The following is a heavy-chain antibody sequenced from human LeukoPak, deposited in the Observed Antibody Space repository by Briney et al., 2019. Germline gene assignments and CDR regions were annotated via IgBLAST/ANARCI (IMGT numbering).Heavy chain of an antibody. D-gene: IGHD3-22*01. Sequence: SETLSLTCTVSGGSISSSSYYWGWIRQPPGKGLEWIGSIYYSGSTYYNPSLKSRVTISVDTSKNQFSLKLSSVTAADTAVYYCARASSGYHLDYWGQGTLVTVSS. CDR1: GGSISSSSYY. J-gene: IGHJ4*02. CDR2: IYYSGST. V-gene: IGHV4-39*07. CDR3: ARASSGYHLDY.